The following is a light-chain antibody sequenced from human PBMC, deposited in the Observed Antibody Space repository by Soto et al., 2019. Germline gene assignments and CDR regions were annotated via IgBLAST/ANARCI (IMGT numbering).Light chain of an antibody. Sequence: QSALTQPPSVSGAPGQRVTISCTGSNSNIGTGYDVHWYQQLPGTAPKLLIYGNTKRPSGVPDRFSGSKSGTSASLAITGLQAEDEADYYCQSYDNSLSGFYVFGTGTKVTVL. CDR2: GNT. CDR3: QSYDNSLSGFYV. CDR1: NSNIGTGYD. J-gene: IGLJ1*01. V-gene: IGLV1-40*01.